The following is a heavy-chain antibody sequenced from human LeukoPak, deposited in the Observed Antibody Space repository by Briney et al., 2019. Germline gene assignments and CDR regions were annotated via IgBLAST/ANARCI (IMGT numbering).Heavy chain of an antibody. V-gene: IGHV1-18*01. CDR2: ISAYDGNT. Sequence: GASVKVSCKASGYTFTNYGISWVRQAPGQGLEWMGWISAYDGNTNYLQKFQGRVTMTTDTAPSTAYMELRSLRSDDTAVYYCARDKVIASAGTPNWFDPWGQGTLVTVSS. CDR1: GYTFTNYG. J-gene: IGHJ5*02. CDR3: ARDKVIASAGTPNWFDP. D-gene: IGHD6-13*01.